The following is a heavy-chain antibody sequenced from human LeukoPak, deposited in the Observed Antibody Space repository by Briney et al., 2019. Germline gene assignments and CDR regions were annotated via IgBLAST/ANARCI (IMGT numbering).Heavy chain of an antibody. Sequence: SETLSLTCTVAGDSITSSGVYWGWVRQPPGKGLEWVRCAYYGGDTYSNPSLKSRITISFDTSKNQFSLSLSSVTAADTALYFCARLFSSGWPYFYGLGAWGQGTTATVSS. CDR1: GDSITSSGVY. V-gene: IGHV4-39*01. CDR2: AYYGGDT. J-gene: IGHJ6*02. D-gene: IGHD6-19*01. CDR3: ARLFSSGWPYFYGLGA.